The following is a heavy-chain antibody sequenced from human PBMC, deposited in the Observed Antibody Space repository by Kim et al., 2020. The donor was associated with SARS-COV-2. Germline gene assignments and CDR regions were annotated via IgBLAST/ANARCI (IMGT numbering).Heavy chain of an antibody. V-gene: IGHV4-59*13. D-gene: IGHD2-21*01. J-gene: IGHJ6*02. CDR1: GGSISSYY. CDR3: ARSDGGDRYRNYYYGMDV. CDR2: IYYSGST. Sequence: SETLSLTCTVSGGSISSYYWSWIRQPPGKGLEWIGYIYYSGSTNYNPSLKSRVTISVDTSKNQFSLKLSSVTAADTAVYYCARSDGGDRYRNYYYGMDVWGQGTTVTVSS.